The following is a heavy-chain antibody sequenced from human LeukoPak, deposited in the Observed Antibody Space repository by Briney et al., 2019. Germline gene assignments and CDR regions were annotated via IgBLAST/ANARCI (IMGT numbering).Heavy chain of an antibody. Sequence: GGSLRLSCAASGFTFSSYGMHWVRQAPGKGLEWVAFIRYDGSNKYYADSVKGRFTISRDNSKNTLYLQMNSLRAEDTAVYYCAKTGSYYYGSGSYYYYYYMDVWGKGTTVTISS. CDR2: IRYDGSNK. D-gene: IGHD3-10*01. V-gene: IGHV3-30*02. J-gene: IGHJ6*03. CDR1: GFTFSSYG. CDR3: AKTGSYYYGSGSYYYYYYMDV.